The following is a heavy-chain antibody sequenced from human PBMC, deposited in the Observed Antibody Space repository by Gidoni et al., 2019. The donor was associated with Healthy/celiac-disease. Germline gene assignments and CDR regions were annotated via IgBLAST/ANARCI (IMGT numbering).Heavy chain of an antibody. CDR3: ARDRSGSTPGDAFDI. CDR2: ISSSSSYI. CDR1: GFTFSSYS. Sequence: EVQLVESGGGLVKPGGSLRLSCAASGFTFSSYSMNWVRQAPGKGLEWVSSISSSSSYIYYADSVKGRFTISRDNAKNSLYLQMNSLRAEDTAVYYCARDRSGSTPGDAFDIWGQGTMVTVSS. V-gene: IGHV3-21*01. D-gene: IGHD2-15*01. J-gene: IGHJ3*02.